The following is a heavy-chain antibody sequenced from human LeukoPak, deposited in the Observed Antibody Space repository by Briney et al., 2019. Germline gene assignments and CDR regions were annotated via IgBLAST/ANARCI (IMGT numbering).Heavy chain of an antibody. V-gene: IGHV3-30*02. Sequence: AGGSLRLSCAASGFTFSSYGMHWVRQAPGKGLDWVAFIHHDGSNKYYADSVRGRFTISRDNAKNSLYLQMNSLRAEDTAVYYCARADWDTAMIDYWGQGTLVTVSS. CDR1: GFTFSSYG. CDR2: IHHDGSNK. CDR3: ARADWDTAMIDY. J-gene: IGHJ4*02. D-gene: IGHD5-18*01.